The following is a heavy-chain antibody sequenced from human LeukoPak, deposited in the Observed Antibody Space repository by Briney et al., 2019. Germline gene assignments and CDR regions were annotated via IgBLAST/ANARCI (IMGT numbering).Heavy chain of an antibody. CDR2: IYNSKKT. CDR3: ARVGLYRSGY. V-gene: IGHV4-4*08. D-gene: IGHD3-22*01. CDR1: GGSINGYF. Sequence: SETLSLTCTVSGGSINGYFWTWIRQPPGKELQWIGYIYNSKKTNYSPSLKSRVTMSLDTSKVQFSLRLSSVTAADTAVYYCARVGLYRSGYWGQGTLVTVSP. J-gene: IGHJ4*02.